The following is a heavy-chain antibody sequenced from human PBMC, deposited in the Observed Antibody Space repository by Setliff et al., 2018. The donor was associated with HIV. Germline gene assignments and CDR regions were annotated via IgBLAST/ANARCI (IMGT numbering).Heavy chain of an antibody. D-gene: IGHD6-19*01. CDR1: GYSISGGYY. J-gene: IGHJ4*02. V-gene: IGHV4-38-2*01. CDR3: ARHHISGWYSFDY. CDR2: FYHSGNT. Sequence: PSETLSLTCAVSGYSISGGYYWGWIRQSPGKGLEWIASFYHSGNTYYNPSFISRVTMSVDTSKNQFSLRLSSVTAADTAVYYCARHHISGWYSFDYWGQGTLVTVSS.